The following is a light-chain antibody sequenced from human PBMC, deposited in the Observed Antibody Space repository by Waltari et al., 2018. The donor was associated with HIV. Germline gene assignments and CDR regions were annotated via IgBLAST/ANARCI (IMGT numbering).Light chain of an antibody. V-gene: IGKV3-20*01. CDR1: KTVTSNY. Sequence: EIVLAQSPRTLSLSPGARATLSCRASKTVTSNYLAWYQVKPGQAPRLLIYGASIRATGVPDKFSGSGSGTDFTLTIGRLEPEDFAVYYCHQYDTSPQTFGQGSKVEIK. J-gene: IGKJ2*01. CDR3: HQYDTSPQT. CDR2: GAS.